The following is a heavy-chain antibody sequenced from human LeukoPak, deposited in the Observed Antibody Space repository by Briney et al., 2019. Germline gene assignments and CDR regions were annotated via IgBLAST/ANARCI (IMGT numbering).Heavy chain of an antibody. J-gene: IGHJ4*02. D-gene: IGHD3-22*01. Sequence: SGPTLVNPTQTLTLTCTFSGFSLNTRGVGVGRIRHRPGRALEWHLLLYWDDDRRYSPSLKIRLPITKDTSKNQVVLTMTNMDPVDTDTYFCAHRKNYYDSSVFDNWGQGTLVTVSS. CDR2: LYWDDDR. V-gene: IGHV2-5*02. CDR3: AHRKNYYDSSVFDN. CDR1: GFSLNTRGVG.